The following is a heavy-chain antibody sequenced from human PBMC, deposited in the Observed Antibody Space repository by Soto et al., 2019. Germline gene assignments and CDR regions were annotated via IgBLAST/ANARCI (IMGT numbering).Heavy chain of an antibody. CDR2: INSDGSST. Sequence: GSLRLSCVVSGFSFSSSWMHWVRQAPGKGLVWVSRINSDGSSTNYADSVKGRFTTSRDNAKNMLYLQMNSLRVEDTALYYCVTGWSGYWGQGPLVTVSS. D-gene: IGHD2-15*01. V-gene: IGHV3-74*01. CDR3: VTGWSGY. J-gene: IGHJ4*02. CDR1: GFSFSSSW.